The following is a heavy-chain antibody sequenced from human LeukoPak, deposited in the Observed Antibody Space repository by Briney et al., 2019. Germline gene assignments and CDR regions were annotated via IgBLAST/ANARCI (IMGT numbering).Heavy chain of an antibody. CDR2: ISGSGGST. V-gene: IGHV3-23*01. D-gene: IGHD3-22*01. Sequence: GGSLRLSCAASGFTFSSYAMSWVRQAPGKGLEWVSAISGSGGSTYYADSVKGRFTISRDNSKNTLYLQMNSLRAEDTAVYYCAKSITMIVVVISFDYWGQGTLVTVSS. J-gene: IGHJ4*02. CDR1: GFTFSSYA. CDR3: AKSITMIVVVISFDY.